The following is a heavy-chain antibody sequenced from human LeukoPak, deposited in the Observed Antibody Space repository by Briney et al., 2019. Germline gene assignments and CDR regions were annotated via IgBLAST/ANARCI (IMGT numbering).Heavy chain of an antibody. V-gene: IGHV1-69*06. CDR3: ARDLYYDSSGYLDY. CDR1: GGTFSSYA. CDR2: IIPIFGTA. J-gene: IGHJ4*02. Sequence: ASVKVSCKASGGTFSSYAISWVRQAPGQGLEWMGGIIPIFGTANYAQKFQGRVTITADKPTSTAYMELSSLRSEDTAVYYCARDLYYDSSGYLDYWGQGTLVTVSS. D-gene: IGHD3-22*01.